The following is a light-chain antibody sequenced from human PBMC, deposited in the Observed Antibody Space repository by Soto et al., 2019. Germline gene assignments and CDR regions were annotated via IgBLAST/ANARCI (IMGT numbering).Light chain of an antibody. V-gene: IGKV1-9*01. Sequence: DIQLTQSPSFLSASVGDRVTITCRASQGIRNDLAWYQQKPGKAPEVLIYAASTLQSGVPSKFSGSGYGTEFTLTISSLQPEDFATYYCQHLNSYPVTFGGGTKVEIK. CDR1: QGIRND. J-gene: IGKJ4*01. CDR2: AAS. CDR3: QHLNSYPVT.